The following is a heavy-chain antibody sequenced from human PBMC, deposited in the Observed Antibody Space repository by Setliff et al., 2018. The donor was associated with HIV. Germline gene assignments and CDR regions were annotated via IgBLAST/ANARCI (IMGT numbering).Heavy chain of an antibody. Sequence: SETLSLTCAVYGGSFSDYYWSWIRQSPGRGLEWIGEINNGGSTIYNPSLKSRVTISIDTSKNQFPLNLTSVTAADTAIYYCARGLDVWGTYRYRNYFDYWGQGTLVTVSS. CDR1: GGSFSDYY. CDR2: INNGGST. CDR3: ARGLDVWGTYRYRNYFDY. V-gene: IGHV4-34*01. D-gene: IGHD3-16*02. J-gene: IGHJ4*02.